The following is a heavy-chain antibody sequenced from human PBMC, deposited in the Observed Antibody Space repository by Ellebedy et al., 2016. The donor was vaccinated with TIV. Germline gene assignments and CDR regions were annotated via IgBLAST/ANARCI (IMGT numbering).Heavy chain of an antibody. J-gene: IGHJ6*03. CDR1: GYTFTSYG. D-gene: IGHD2-2*02. Sequence: ASVKVSCXASGYTFTSYGISWVRQAPGQGLEWMGWISAYNGNTNYAQKLQGRVTMTTDTSTSTAYMELRSLRSDDTAVYYCARVAPLVVPAAISYYYYYMDVWGKGTTVTVSS. CDR2: ISAYNGNT. CDR3: ARVAPLVVPAAISYYYYYMDV. V-gene: IGHV1-18*01.